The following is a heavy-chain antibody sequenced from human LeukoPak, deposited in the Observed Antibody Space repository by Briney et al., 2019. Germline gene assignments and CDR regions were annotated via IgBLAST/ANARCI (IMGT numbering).Heavy chain of an antibody. CDR2: IYYSGST. D-gene: IGHD5-24*01. J-gene: IGHJ4*02. V-gene: IGHV4-59*01. Sequence: PSETLSLTCTVSGGSISSCYWSWIRQPPGKGLEWIGYIYYSGSTNYNPSPKSRVTISVGTSKNQFSLNLNSVTAADTAVYYCARVVEMATIYYFDYWGQGTLVTVSS. CDR3: ARVVEMATIYYFDY. CDR1: GGSISSCY.